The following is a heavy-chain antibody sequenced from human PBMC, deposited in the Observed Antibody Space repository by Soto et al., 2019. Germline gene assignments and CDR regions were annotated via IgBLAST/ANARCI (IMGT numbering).Heavy chain of an antibody. CDR3: TRVRDSNDY. CDR2: IRSSGRSI. Sequence: GSLRLSCVGSGFTVSSYEMNWVRQAPGKGLEWVSNIRSSGRSINYADSVKGRFTISRDNAKNSLYLQMNSLRAEDTAVYYCTRVRDSNDYWGQGTLVTVSS. D-gene: IGHD3-22*01. J-gene: IGHJ4*02. V-gene: IGHV3-48*03. CDR1: GFTVSSYE.